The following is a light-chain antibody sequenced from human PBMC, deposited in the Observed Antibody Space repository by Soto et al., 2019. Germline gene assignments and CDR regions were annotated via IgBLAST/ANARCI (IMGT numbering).Light chain of an antibody. Sequence: DIQLTQSPSFLSTSVGDRVTITCRASQGISSSLDWYQQKPGKAPNLLVYATSTLQSGVPSRFSGSGSGTEFTLTISSLQPEDSATYYCQQLKSYPLTFGGGTKVEIK. V-gene: IGKV1-9*01. CDR2: ATS. CDR3: QQLKSYPLT. J-gene: IGKJ4*01. CDR1: QGISSS.